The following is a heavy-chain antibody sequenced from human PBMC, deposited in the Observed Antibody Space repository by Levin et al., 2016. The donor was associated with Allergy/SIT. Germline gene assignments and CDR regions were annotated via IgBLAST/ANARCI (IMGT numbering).Heavy chain of an antibody. D-gene: IGHD3-22*01. V-gene: IGHV1-18*04. Sequence: ASVKVSCKAFGYTFKNYGFSWVRQAPGQGLEWMGWISSYNGNTIYGQNLQGRVTLTTDTSTSTAYMELRSLISDDTAVYYCARDVGYYDSSGNFDYWGQGTLVTVSS. J-gene: IGHJ4*02. CDR1: GYTFKNYG. CDR3: ARDVGYYDSSGNFDY. CDR2: ISSYNGNT.